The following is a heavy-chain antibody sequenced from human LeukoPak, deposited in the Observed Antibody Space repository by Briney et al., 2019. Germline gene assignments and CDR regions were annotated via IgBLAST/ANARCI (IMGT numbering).Heavy chain of an antibody. J-gene: IGHJ4*02. D-gene: IGHD2-2*01. CDR1: GASVNEYY. CDR2: IYNGVTT. Sequence: PSETLSLTCVAFGASVNEYYWSWIRQPPGKALEWVGYIYNGVTTSYSPALRSRVTISADKSTNQFSLRLTSMTAADTAMYYCVQSTGWPGLDFWGQGALVTVSS. CDR3: VQSTGWPGLDF. V-gene: IGHV4-59*08.